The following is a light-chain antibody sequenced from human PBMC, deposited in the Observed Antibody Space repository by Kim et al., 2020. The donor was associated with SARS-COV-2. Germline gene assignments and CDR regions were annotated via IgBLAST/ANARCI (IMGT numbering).Light chain of an antibody. CDR2: GAS. CDR3: QQYNNWPLA. J-gene: IGKJ1*01. CDR1: QSVSSN. Sequence: EIVMTQSPATLSVSPGERATLSCMASQSVSSNLAWYQQKPGQATRLLIYGASTRATGIPARFSGSGSGTEFTLTISSLQSEDFAVYYCQQYNNWPLAFGQGTKVEIK. V-gene: IGKV3-15*01.